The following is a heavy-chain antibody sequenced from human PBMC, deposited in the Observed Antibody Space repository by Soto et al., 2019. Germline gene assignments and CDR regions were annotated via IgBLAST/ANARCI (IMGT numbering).Heavy chain of an antibody. CDR3: ARVGWNYDSSHLDY. Sequence: SETLSLTCTVSGGSVSSGSYYWSWIRQPPGKGLEWIGYIYYSGSTNYNPSLKSRVTISVDTSKNQLSLKLSSVTAADTAVYYCARVGWNYDSSHLDYWGQGTLVTVSS. D-gene: IGHD3-22*01. CDR1: GGSVSSGSYY. V-gene: IGHV4-61*01. J-gene: IGHJ4*02. CDR2: IYYSGST.